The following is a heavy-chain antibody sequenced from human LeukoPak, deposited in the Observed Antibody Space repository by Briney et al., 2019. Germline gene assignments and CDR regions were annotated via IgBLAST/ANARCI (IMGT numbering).Heavy chain of an antibody. CDR3: ARGPLWSGYYISSWYTYYFDY. J-gene: IGHJ4*02. D-gene: IGHD3-3*01. CDR1: GYTFTSYG. V-gene: IGHV1-18*01. CDR2: ISAYNSNT. Sequence: GASVKVSCKASGYTFTSYGISWVRQAPGQGLEWMGWISAYNSNTNYAQKLQGRVTMTTDTSTSTAYMELRSLRSDDTAVYYCARGPLWSGYYISSWYTYYFDYWGQGTLVTVSS.